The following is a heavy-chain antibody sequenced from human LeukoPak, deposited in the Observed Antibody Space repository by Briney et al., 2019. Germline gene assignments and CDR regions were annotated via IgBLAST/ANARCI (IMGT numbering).Heavy chain of an antibody. CDR2: IMHHGGSE. CDR3: ARDRLEAVAGTRCFDY. J-gene: IGHJ4*02. V-gene: IGHV3-30*02. D-gene: IGHD6-19*01. CDR1: GFTFSSHG. Sequence: GGSLRLSCAASGFTFSSHGMHWIRQAPGKGLEWVAFIMHHGGSECSADSVKGRFTISRDNSKNTLYLQMSSLRAEDTAVYYCARDRLEAVAGTRCFDYCGQGTLVTVSS.